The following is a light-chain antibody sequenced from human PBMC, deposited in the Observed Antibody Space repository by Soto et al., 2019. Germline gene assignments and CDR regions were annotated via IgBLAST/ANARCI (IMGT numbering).Light chain of an antibody. CDR3: SSYTATSTLVV. CDR2: AVS. Sequence: QAVLTQPASVSGSPGQSITISCTGARSDVGNYDYVSWYQQFPGKAPKLIMYAVSNRPPGISNRFSGSKSANTASLTISGLQAEDEADYYCSSYTATSTLVVFGTGTKVTVL. V-gene: IGLV2-14*01. J-gene: IGLJ1*01. CDR1: RSDVGNYDY.